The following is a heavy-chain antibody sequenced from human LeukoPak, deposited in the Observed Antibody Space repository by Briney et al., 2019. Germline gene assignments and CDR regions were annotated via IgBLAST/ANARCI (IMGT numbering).Heavy chain of an antibody. V-gene: IGHV4-59*01. CDR1: GGSLSSYY. J-gene: IGHJ4*02. CDR3: ARGGDYYDSSGYYFDY. CDR2: IYYSGST. D-gene: IGHD3-22*01. Sequence: PSETLSLTCTVSGGSLSSYYWSWVRQPPGKGLGWGGYIYYSGSTNYNTSLKSRVTISVDTSKNQFSLKLSSVTAADTAVYYCARGGDYYDSSGYYFDYWGQGTLVTVSS.